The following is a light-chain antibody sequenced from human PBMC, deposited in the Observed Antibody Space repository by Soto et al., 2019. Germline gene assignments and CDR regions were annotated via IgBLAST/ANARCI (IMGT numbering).Light chain of an antibody. CDR2: SNN. CDR1: RSNIGSTT. Sequence: QSVLTQPPSASGTPGQRVTISCSGSRSNIGSTTVHWSQQLPGTAPKLLIYSNNQRPSGVPDRFSGSKSGTSASLAISGLQSEDEADYYCAAWDDSLNGVVFGGGTKLTVL. CDR3: AAWDDSLNGVV. V-gene: IGLV1-44*01. J-gene: IGLJ2*01.